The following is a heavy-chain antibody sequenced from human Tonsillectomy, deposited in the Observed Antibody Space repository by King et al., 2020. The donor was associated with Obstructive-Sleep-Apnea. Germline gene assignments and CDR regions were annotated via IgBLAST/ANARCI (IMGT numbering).Heavy chain of an antibody. CDR3: ARRRVRGATYYYGMDV. D-gene: IGHD3-10*01. Sequence: VQLVESGGGVVQPGRSLRLSCAVSGFSFSSYAMHWVRQAPGKGLEGVAGISYDGSNKNYADSVKGRFTISRDNSKNTLYLQMNSLRAEDTAVYYCARRRVRGATYYYGMDVWGQGTTVTVSS. CDR1: GFSFSSYA. V-gene: IGHV3-30-3*01. CDR2: ISYDGSNK. J-gene: IGHJ6*02.